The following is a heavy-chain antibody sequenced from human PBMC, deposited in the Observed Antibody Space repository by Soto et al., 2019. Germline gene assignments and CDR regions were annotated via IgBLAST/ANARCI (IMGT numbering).Heavy chain of an antibody. J-gene: IGHJ3*02. V-gene: IGHV3-30-3*01. CDR1: GFTFSSYA. CDR2: ISYDGSNK. D-gene: IGHD2-8*01. CDR3: ARAEMVYATFDAFDI. Sequence: GGSLRLSCAASGFTFSSYAMHWVRQAPGKGLEWVAVISYDGSNKYYADSVKGRFTISRDNSKNTLYLQMNSLRAEDTAVYYCARAEMVYATFDAFDIWGQGTMVTVS.